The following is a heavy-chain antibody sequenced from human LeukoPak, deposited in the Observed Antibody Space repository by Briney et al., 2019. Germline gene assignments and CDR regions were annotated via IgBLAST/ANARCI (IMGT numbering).Heavy chain of an antibody. Sequence: GGPLRLSCAASQFTSTNLRTHALPDTPAKGGECLAFIRFYGSAKFYAESVKGRFSISRDNSRNTLFLQMNSLRIEDTAVYHCAKDDGEYYWGQGTLVTVSS. J-gene: IGHJ4*02. D-gene: IGHD4-17*01. CDR3: AKDDGEYY. V-gene: IGHV3-30*02. CDR2: IRFYGSAK. CDR1: QFTSTNLR.